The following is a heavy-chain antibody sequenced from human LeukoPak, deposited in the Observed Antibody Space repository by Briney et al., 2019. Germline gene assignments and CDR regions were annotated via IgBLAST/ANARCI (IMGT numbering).Heavy chain of an antibody. CDR2: IGSSGGGT. V-gene: IGHV3-23*01. Sequence: GGSLRLSCEASGLTFNNYAMHWVRQSSGKGLEWVSGIGSSGGGTYYADSVKGRFTISRDTSKDTVYLQMDSLRAEDTAVYYCAKDLGGPNWFDPWGQGTLVTVSS. CDR1: GLTFNNYA. CDR3: AKDLGGPNWFDP. J-gene: IGHJ5*02. D-gene: IGHD3-16*01.